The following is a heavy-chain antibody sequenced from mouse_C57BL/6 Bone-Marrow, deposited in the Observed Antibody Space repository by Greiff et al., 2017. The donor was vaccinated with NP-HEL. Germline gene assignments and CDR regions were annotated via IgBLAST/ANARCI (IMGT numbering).Heavy chain of an antibody. Sequence: QVQLQQSGAELVKPGASVKISCKASGYTFTDYYINWVKQRPGQGLEWIGKIGPGSGSTYYNEKFKGKATLTADKSSSTAYMQLSSLTSEDSAVYFGAREITTVVEETDWYFDVWGTGTTVTVSS. CDR3: AREITTVVEETDWYFDV. V-gene: IGHV1-77*01. J-gene: IGHJ1*03. CDR2: IGPGSGST. D-gene: IGHD1-1*01. CDR1: GYTFTDYY.